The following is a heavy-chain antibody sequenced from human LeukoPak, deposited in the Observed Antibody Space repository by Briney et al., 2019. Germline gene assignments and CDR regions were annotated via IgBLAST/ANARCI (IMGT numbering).Heavy chain of an antibody. J-gene: IGHJ4*02. CDR1: GFTFSSYA. D-gene: IGHD2-2*02. Sequence: PGGSLRLSCAASGFTFSSYAMHWVRQAPGKGLEWVAVISYDGSNKYYADSVKGRFTVSRDNAKNTLYLQMDSLRAEDTAVYYCHPLAYTNNWGQGTLVTVSS. V-gene: IGHV3-30*04. CDR3: HPLAYTNN. CDR2: ISYDGSNK.